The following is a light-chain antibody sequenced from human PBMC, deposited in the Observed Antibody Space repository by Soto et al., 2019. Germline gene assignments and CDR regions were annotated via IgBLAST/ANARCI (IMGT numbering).Light chain of an antibody. CDR3: QSADSSGTWV. V-gene: IGLV3-25*02. J-gene: IGLJ3*02. CDR2: KDN. Sequence: SYELTQPPSLSVSPGQTARITCSGDALPKQYAYWYQQKPGQAPVLVIYKDNERPSGIPERFSGSSSGTTVTLTISGVQAEDEADYYCQSADSSGTWVFGGGTKLTVL. CDR1: ALPKQY.